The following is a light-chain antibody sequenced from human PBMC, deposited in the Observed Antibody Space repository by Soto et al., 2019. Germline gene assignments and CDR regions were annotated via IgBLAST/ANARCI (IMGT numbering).Light chain of an antibody. CDR1: QSVSSSY. CDR2: AAS. CDR3: QQRSNWPPIT. J-gene: IGKJ5*01. Sequence: IVVTQSPCTLSLSPGERATLSCRASQSVSSSYLAWYQQKPGQAPWLLIYAASSRATGIPDRFSGSGSGTDFTLTISSLEPEDFAVYYCQQRSNWPPITFGQGTRLEIK. V-gene: IGKV3D-20*02.